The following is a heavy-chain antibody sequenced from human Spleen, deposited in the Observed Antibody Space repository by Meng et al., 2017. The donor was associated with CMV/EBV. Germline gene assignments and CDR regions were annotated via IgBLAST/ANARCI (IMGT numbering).Heavy chain of an antibody. D-gene: IGHD1-26*01. V-gene: IGHV1-69*05. CDR3: ARRRYSGSYSAFDY. CDR1: GGTFSNYA. Sequence: SVKVSCKASGGTFSNYAISWVRQAPGQGLEWMGGLIPFVGITNYAQKFQGRVTITTDESTSTTYMELSSLRSEDTAVYYCARRRYSGSYSAFDYWGQGTLVTVSS. J-gene: IGHJ4*02. CDR2: LIPFVGIT.